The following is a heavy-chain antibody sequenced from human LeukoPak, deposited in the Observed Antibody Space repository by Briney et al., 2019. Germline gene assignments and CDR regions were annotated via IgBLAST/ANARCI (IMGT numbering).Heavy chain of an antibody. CDR3: ARDRDSSGYPYFDY. CDR2: INSDGSST. J-gene: IGHJ4*02. V-gene: IGHV3-74*01. D-gene: IGHD3-22*01. Sequence: GGSLRLSCAASGFTFSSYWMRWVRQAPGKGLVWVSRINSDGSSTSYADSVKGRFTISRDNAKNTLYLQMNSLRAEDTAVYYCARDRDSSGYPYFDYWGQGTLVTVSS. CDR1: GFTFSSYW.